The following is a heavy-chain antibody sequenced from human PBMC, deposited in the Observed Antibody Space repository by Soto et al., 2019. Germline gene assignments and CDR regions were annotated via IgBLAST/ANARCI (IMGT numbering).Heavy chain of an antibody. Sequence: SVKVSCKVSGGSFTTLAFSWVRQAPGQGLEWMGRIIPLFGTPNYAQRFQGRVAIFADESTNTTYMELSSLTSEDPAVYYCAAGIGITFGGVTREFDYWGQGTLVTVSS. CDR3: AAGIGITFGGVTREFDY. J-gene: IGHJ4*02. CDR2: IIPLFGTP. V-gene: IGHV1-69*13. D-gene: IGHD3-16*01. CDR1: GGSFTTLA.